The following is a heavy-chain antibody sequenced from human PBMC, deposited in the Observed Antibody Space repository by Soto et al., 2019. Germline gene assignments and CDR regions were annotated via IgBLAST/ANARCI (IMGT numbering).Heavy chain of an antibody. D-gene: IGHD4-17*01. V-gene: IGHV1-8*01. CDR1: GYTFNEYD. J-gene: IGHJ4*02. Sequence: ASVKVSCKTSGYTFNEYDINWVRQAPGQGLEYMGWVSPENRNAGYAPQFRGRVSMTADTSINTVYLELTTLTYEDTAVYYCEVTTGYWGQGTMVTAPQ. CDR2: VSPENRNA. CDR3: EVTTGY.